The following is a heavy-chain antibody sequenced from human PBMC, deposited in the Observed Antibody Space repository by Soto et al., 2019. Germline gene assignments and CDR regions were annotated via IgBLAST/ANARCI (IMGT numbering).Heavy chain of an antibody. CDR2: IYWDDEK. CDR3: ARAGGVDYYDFWSGYYSRHYMDV. Sequence: QITLKESGPTLVKPTQTLTLTCTFSGFSLSTSGVGVGWIRQPPGKALEWLALIYWDDEKRYSPSLKSRLTTTRDTSKNQVVLTMTNMDLVNTATYYCARAGGVDYYDFWSGYYSRHYMDVWGKGTTVTVSS. CDR1: GFSLSTSGVG. D-gene: IGHD3-3*01. V-gene: IGHV2-5*02. J-gene: IGHJ6*03.